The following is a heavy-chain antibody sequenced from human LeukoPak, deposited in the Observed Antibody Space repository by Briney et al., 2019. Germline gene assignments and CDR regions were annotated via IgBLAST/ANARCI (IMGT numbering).Heavy chain of an antibody. CDR1: GYTFTSYY. J-gene: IGHJ6*03. D-gene: IGHD2/OR15-2a*01. CDR3: ARGGYENFVIGYYYYYMDV. V-gene: IGHV1-46*01. Sequence: ASVKASCKASGYTFTSYYMHWVRQAPGQGLEWMGIINPSGGSTSYAQKFQGRVTMTRDTSTSTVYMELSSLRSEDTAVYYCARGGYENFVIGYYYYYMDVWGKGTTVTISS. CDR2: INPSGGST.